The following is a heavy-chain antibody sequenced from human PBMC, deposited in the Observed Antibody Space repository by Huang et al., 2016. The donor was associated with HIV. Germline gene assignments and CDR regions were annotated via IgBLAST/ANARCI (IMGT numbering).Heavy chain of an antibody. D-gene: IGHD2-21*02. CDR2: SNTDTGKP. J-gene: IGHJ3*02. V-gene: IGHV7-4-1*02. CDR1: GYTFTNFG. CDR3: VRGRRVMDTYCVADCSTLEAFDI. Sequence: QVQLVQSGSELKKPGASVKVSYKASGYTFTNFGVHWVRQAPGQGLEWMGWSNTDTGKPRYAQGLTGRFVFSLDTSVNTAYLQISSLKAADSAIYYCVRGRRVMDTYCVADCSTLEAFDIWGQGTVVTVSA.